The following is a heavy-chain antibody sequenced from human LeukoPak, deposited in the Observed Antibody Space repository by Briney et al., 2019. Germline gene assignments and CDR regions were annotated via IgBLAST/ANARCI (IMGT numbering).Heavy chain of an antibody. CDR2: IYTSGST. Sequence: SETLSLTCTVSGGSISSGSYYWSWIRQPAGKGLEWIGRIYTSGSTNYNPSLKSRVTMSVDTSKNQFSLKLSSVTAADTAVYYCARDQREDIVVVPAAIYYYYYMDVWGKGTTVTVSS. CDR3: ARDQREDIVVVPAAIYYYYYMDV. CDR1: GGSISSGSYY. J-gene: IGHJ6*03. V-gene: IGHV4-61*02. D-gene: IGHD2-2*02.